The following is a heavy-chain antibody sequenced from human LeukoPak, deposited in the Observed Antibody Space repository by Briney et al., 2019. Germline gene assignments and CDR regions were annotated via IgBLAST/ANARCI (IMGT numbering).Heavy chain of an antibody. CDR3: AKSPTELFFDY. D-gene: IGHD1-7*01. CDR2: ISGSGGST. J-gene: IGHJ4*02. CDR1: GFTFSSYA. V-gene: IGHV3-23*01. Sequence: GGSLRLSCAASGFTFSSYAMSWVRQAPRKGLEWVSAISGSGGSTYYADSVKGRFTISRDNSKNTLYLRMNSLRAEDTAVYYCAKSPTELFFDYWGQGTLVTVSS.